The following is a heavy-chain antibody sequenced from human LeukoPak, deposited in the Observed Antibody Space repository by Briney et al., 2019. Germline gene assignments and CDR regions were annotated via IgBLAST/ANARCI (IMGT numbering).Heavy chain of an antibody. CDR3: AKESITMVRGVINNFDY. J-gene: IGHJ4*02. CDR1: GFTFSSYA. Sequence: GGSLRLSCAASGFTFSSYAMSWVRQAPGKGLEWVSAISGSGGSTYYADSVKGRFTISRDNSKNTLYLQMNSLRAEDTAVYYCAKESITMVRGVINNFDYWGQGTLVTVSS. D-gene: IGHD3-10*01. V-gene: IGHV3-23*01. CDR2: ISGSGGST.